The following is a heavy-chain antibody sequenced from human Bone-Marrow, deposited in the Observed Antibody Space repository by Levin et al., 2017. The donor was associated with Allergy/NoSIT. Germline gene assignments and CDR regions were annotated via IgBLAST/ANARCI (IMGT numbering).Heavy chain of an antibody. CDR3: AKDMYGGIVATIPDY. V-gene: IGHV3-9*01. CDR1: GFTFDDYA. Sequence: GGSLRLSCAASGFTFDDYAMHWVRQAPGKGLEWVSGISWNSGSIGYADSVKGRFTISRDNAKNSLYLQMNSLRAEDTALYYCAKDMYGGIVATIPDYWGQGTLVTVSS. J-gene: IGHJ4*02. D-gene: IGHD5-12*01. CDR2: ISWNSGSI.